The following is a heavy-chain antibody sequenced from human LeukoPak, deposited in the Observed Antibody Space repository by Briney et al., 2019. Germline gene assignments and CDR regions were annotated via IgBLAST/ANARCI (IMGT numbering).Heavy chain of an antibody. CDR2: INPNSGGT. V-gene: IGHV1-2*02. D-gene: IGHD1-26*01. J-gene: IGHJ4*02. CDR1: GYTFTDYY. Sequence: GASVKVSCKASGYTFTDYYMHWVRQAPGQGLEWMGWINPNSGGTNYAQKFQGRVTMTRDTSISTAYMELSRPRSDDTAVYYCAREGPIVGATHLVDYWAQGTLVTVSS. CDR3: AREGPIVGATHLVDY.